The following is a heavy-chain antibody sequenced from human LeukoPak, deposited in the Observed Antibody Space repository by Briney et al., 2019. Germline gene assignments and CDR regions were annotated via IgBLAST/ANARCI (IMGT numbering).Heavy chain of an antibody. CDR2: IKQDGSEK. Sequence: GGSLRLSCAASGFSFSSYWMSWVRQAPGKGLEWVANIKQDGSEKYYVDPVKGRFTISRDNAQNSLYLQMNSLRAEDTAVYYCVRDLAGPPQEAFDIWGQGTVVTVSS. CDR3: VRDLAGPPQEAFDI. CDR1: GFSFSSYW. V-gene: IGHV3-7*01. J-gene: IGHJ3*02.